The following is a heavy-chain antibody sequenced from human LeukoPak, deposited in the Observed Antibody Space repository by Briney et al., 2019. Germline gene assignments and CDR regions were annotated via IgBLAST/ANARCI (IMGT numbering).Heavy chain of an antibody. J-gene: IGHJ4*02. V-gene: IGHV4-34*01. CDR2: INHSGST. D-gene: IGHD3-10*01. Sequence: SETLSLTCAVYGGSFSGYYWSWIRQPPGKGLEWIGEINHSGSTNYNPSLKNRVSISVDTSKNQFSLKLSSVTAADTAVYYCASRVPRSGVDYWGQGTLVTVSS. CDR3: ASRVPRSGVDY. CDR1: GGSFSGYY.